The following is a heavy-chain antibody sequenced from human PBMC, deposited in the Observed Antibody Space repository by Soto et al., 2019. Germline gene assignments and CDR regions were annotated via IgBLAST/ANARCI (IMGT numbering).Heavy chain of an antibody. CDR2: ISSSGGDT. V-gene: IGHV3-23*01. J-gene: IGHJ3*02. Sequence: GGSLRLSCAASGFTFITYALILVRHAPGKGLEWVSAISSSGGDTYYADSAKGRFTISRDNSKNTLYLQMNSLRAEDTAVYYCAKRRDGFDIWGQGTMVTVSS. CDR3: AKRRDGFDI. CDR1: GFTFITYA.